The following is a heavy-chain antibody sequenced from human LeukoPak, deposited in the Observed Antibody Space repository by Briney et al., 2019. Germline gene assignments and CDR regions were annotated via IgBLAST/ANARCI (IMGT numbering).Heavy chain of an antibody. V-gene: IGHV4-59*12. CDR1: GGSISSYY. CDR3: ARDRIAVIGAFDI. Sequence: SETLSLTCTVSGGSISSYYWSWIRQPPGKGLEWIGYIYYSGSTNYNPSLKSRVTISVDTSKNQFSLKLSSVTAADTAVYYCARDRIAVIGAFDIWGQGTMVTVSS. J-gene: IGHJ3*02. CDR2: IYYSGST.